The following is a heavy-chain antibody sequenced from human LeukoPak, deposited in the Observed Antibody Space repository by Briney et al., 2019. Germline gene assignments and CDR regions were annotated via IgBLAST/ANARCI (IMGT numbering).Heavy chain of an antibody. CDR2: IYPGNSDT. CDR1: GFRFTSYW. D-gene: IGHD1-26*01. CDR3: ARQGATIWQGGNDF. V-gene: IGHV5-51*01. J-gene: IGHJ4*02. Sequence: PGESLKISCEGSGFRFTSYWIGWVRQMPGKGLEWMGIIYPGNSDTRYSPSFQGQVTISADKSISTAYLQWSSLKASDTAMYYCARQGATIWQGGNDFWGQGTLVTVSS.